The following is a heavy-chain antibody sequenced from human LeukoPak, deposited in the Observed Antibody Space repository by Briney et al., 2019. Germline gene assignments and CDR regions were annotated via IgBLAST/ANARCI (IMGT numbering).Heavy chain of an antibody. J-gene: IGHJ6*02. CDR1: GFTFSSYA. CDR3: ARGHYGLTV. Sequence: GGSLRLSCAASGFTFSSYAMHWVRQAPGKGLEWVAVISYDGSNKYYADSVKGRFTISRDNSKNSVYLQMNSLRGDDTAVYYCARGHYGLTVWGQGTTVTVSS. V-gene: IGHV3-30-3*01. CDR2: ISYDGSNK.